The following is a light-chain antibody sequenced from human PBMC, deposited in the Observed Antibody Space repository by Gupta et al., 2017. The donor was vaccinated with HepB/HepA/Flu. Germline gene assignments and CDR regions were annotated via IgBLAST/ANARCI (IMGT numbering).Light chain of an antibody. J-gene: IGKJ4*01. CDR1: QSVSSY. CDR3: QQYNNWPPLT. CDR2: GAS. Sequence: EIVMAQSPATLSVSPGERATLSCRASQSVSSYLAWFQQKPGQAPRLLLYGASTRATGIPARFSGSGSGTEFTLTISSLQSEDVAVDYCQQYNNWPPLTFGGGTKVEIK. V-gene: IGKV3-15*01.